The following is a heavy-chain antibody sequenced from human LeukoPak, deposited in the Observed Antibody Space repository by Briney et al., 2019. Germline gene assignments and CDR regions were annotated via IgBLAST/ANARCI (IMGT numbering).Heavy chain of an antibody. CDR2: IYYSGST. V-gene: IGHV4-61*01. CDR3: ARGFASGWYSRYDP. J-gene: IGHJ5*02. CDR1: GGSVSSGSYY. Sequence: PSETLSLTCTVSGGSVSSGSYYRSWIRQPPGKGLEWIGYIYYSGSTNYNPSLKSRVTISVDTSKNQFSLKMTSVTAADTAVYYCARGFASGWYSRYDPWGQGTPVTVSS. D-gene: IGHD6-19*01.